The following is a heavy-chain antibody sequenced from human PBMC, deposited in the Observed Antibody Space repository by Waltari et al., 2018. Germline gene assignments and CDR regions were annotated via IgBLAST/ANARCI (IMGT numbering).Heavy chain of an antibody. V-gene: IGHV4-38-2*01. J-gene: IGHJ4*02. Sequence: QVQLQESGPGLVKPSETLSLTCAVSGYSISSGYYWGWIRQPPGKGLEWIGEINHSGSTNYNPSLKSRVTISVDTSKNQFSLKLSSVTAADTAVYYCARRHIVVVIAPFDYWGQGTLVTVSS. CDR2: INHSGST. CDR1: GYSISSGYY. CDR3: ARRHIVVVIAPFDY. D-gene: IGHD2-21*01.